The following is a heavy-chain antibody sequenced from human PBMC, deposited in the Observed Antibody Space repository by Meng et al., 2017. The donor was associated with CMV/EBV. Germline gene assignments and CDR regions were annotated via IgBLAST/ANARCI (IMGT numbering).Heavy chain of an antibody. V-gene: IGHV4-4*07. D-gene: IGHD2-15*01. J-gene: IGHJ4*02. CDR2: IYTSGST. Sequence: QVPLQESGPGLVKPSETLSLTCTASGGSICSYYWSWIRQPAGKGLEWIGRIYTSGSTNYNPSLKSRVTMSVDTSKNQFSLKLSSVTAADTAVYYCARAAVDLSKDYFDYWGQGTLVTVSS. CDR1: GGSICSYY. CDR3: ARAAVDLSKDYFDY.